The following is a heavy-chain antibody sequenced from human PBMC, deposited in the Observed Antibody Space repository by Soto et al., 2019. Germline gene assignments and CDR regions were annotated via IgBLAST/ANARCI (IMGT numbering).Heavy chain of an antibody. J-gene: IGHJ6*02. CDR2: INPSDGST. CDR3: ARTNGMDV. V-gene: IGHV1-46*01. CDR1: GYTFTSYY. Sequence: GASVKVSCKASGYTFTSYYMDWVRQAPGQGLEWMGVINPSDGSTSYAQKFQGRVTMTRDTSTSTAYMELSSLRSEDTAVYYCARTNGMDVWGQGTTVTVSS.